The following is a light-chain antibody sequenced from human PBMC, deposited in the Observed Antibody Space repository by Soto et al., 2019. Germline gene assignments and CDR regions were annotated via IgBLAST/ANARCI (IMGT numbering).Light chain of an antibody. CDR3: QQYNSYWLFT. J-gene: IGKJ3*01. CDR2: KAS. Sequence: DIQMTQSPSTLSASVGDRVTITCRASQSISSWLAWYQQKPGKAPKLLIYKASSLESGVPSRFSGRGSGTEFTLTISSLQPDDFATYYCQQYNSYWLFTLGPGTKVDIK. V-gene: IGKV1-5*03. CDR1: QSISSW.